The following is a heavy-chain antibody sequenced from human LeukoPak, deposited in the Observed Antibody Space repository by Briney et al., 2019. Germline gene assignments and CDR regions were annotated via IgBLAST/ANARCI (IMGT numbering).Heavy chain of an antibody. D-gene: IGHD5-24*01. CDR2: ISYDGNSK. V-gene: IGHV3-30*03. CDR1: GFTVISNY. CDR3: ARVRRDGYTGYDACDI. J-gene: IGHJ3*02. Sequence: PGGSLRLSCAASGFTVISNYMSWVRQAPGKGLEWVAVISYDGNSKYYADSVKGRFTISRDNSKNTLYLQMNSLRPEDTAVYYCARVRRDGYTGYDACDIWGQGTMVTVSS.